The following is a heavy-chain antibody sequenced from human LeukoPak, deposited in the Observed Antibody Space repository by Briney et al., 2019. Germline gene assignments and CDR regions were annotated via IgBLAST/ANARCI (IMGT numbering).Heavy chain of an antibody. Sequence: GGSLRLSCAASGFTFSSYSMNWVRQAPGKGLEWVSSISSSGSYIYYADSVKGRFTISRDNAKNSLYLQMNSLRAEDTAVYYCAREVAGGTDAFDIWGQGTMVTVSS. CDR2: ISSSGSYI. J-gene: IGHJ3*02. D-gene: IGHD2-15*01. CDR1: GFTFSSYS. V-gene: IGHV3-21*01. CDR3: AREVAGGTDAFDI.